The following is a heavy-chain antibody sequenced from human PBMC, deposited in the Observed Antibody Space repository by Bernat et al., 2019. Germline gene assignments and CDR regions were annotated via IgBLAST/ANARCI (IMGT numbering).Heavy chain of an antibody. D-gene: IGHD3-22*01. CDR3: ASHMIVVVYFDS. J-gene: IGHJ4*02. V-gene: IGHV4-39*01. Sequence: QLQLQESGPGLVKPSETLSLTCTVSGGSISSSSYYWGWIRQPPGKGLEWIGSIYYSGSTYYNPSLKSRVTISVDTSKNQFSLKLSSVTAADTAVYYCASHMIVVVYFDSWGQRTLVTVSS. CDR2: IYYSGST. CDR1: GGSISSSSYY.